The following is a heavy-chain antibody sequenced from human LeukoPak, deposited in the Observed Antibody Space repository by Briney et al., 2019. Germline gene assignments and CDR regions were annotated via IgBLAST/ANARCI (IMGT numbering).Heavy chain of an antibody. CDR1: GFTFSDYS. V-gene: IGHV3-21*01. CDR3: ARSRSVSNYKGMDV. CDR2: ISSSSDYI. Sequence: GGSLRLSCPASGFTFSDYSMSWVRQAPGKGLEWVSSISSSSDYIYYADSVKGRFAISRDNARNSLYLQMNSLRAEDTAVYYCARSRSVSNYKGMDVWGQGTTVTVSS. D-gene: IGHD5/OR15-5a*01. J-gene: IGHJ6*02.